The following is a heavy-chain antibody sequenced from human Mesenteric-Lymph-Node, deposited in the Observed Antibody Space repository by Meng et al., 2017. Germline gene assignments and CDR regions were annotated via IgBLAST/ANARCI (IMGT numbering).Heavy chain of an antibody. CDR1: GFTFSNAW. D-gene: IGHD3/OR15-3a*01. CDR2: IKRKSDGETI. J-gene: IGHJ3*01. CDR3: GTGSAFDY. V-gene: IGHV3-15*01. Sequence: GESLKISCAASGFTFSNAWMSWVRQAPGKGLEWVGRIKRKSDGETIDYAAPVKGRITISSDDSKNTLFLEMNSLKTEDTAVYYCGTGSAFDYWGQGTMVTVSS.